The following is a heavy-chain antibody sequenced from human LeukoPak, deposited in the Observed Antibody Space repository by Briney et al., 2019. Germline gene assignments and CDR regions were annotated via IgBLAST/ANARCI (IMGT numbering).Heavy chain of an antibody. J-gene: IGHJ4*02. V-gene: IGHV1-18*01. CDR3: ASPLGYCSSTSCYPLDY. CDR2: ISAYNGNT. Sequence: ASVKVSCKASGYTFTSYGISWVRQAPGQGLEWMGWISAYNGNTNYAQKFQGRVMITADESTSTAYMELSSLRSEDTAVYYCASPLGYCSSTSCYPLDYWGQGTLVTVSS. D-gene: IGHD2-2*01. CDR1: GYTFTSYG.